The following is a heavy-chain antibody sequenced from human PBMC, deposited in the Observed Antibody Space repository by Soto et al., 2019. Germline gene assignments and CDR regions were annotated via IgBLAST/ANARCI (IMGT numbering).Heavy chain of an antibody. Sequence: QVQLVESGGGVVQAGRSLRLSCAASGFTFSSYGMHWVRQAPGKGLEWVAVISYDGSNKYYADSVKGRFTISRDNSKNTLYLQMNSLRAEDTAVYYCAKEGWLRTYYFDYWGQGTLVTVSS. CDR3: AKEGWLRTYYFDY. CDR1: GFTFSSYG. J-gene: IGHJ4*02. D-gene: IGHD3-22*01. V-gene: IGHV3-30*18. CDR2: ISYDGSNK.